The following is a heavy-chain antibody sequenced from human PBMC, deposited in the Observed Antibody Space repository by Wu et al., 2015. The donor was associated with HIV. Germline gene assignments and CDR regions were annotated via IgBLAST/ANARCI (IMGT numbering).Heavy chain of an antibody. CDR3: ARAVGWGHYYNGEEKYYFDY. CDR2: INPNNGGA. CDR1: GGTFSTYA. Sequence: QVQLVQSGAEVKKPGSSVKVSCKASGGTFSTYAISWVRQAPGQGLEWMGRINPNNGGAKYAQKFQGRVTMTWDTSIRTAYMEMSRLRSDDTAVYYCARAVGWGHYYNGEEKYYFDYWGQGTLVTVSS. D-gene: IGHD3-10*01. V-gene: IGHV1-2*06. J-gene: IGHJ4*02.